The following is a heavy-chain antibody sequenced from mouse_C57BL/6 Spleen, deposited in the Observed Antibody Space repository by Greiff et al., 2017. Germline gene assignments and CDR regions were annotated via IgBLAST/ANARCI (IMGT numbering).Heavy chain of an antibody. J-gene: IGHJ2*01. CDR3: ARGSIYVSYYNFDY. Sequence: DVKLVESGGGLVKPGGSLKLSCAASGFTFSDYGMHWVRQAPEKGLEWVAYISSGSSTIYYAETVKGRFTISRDNAKNTLFLQMTCLRSEDSAMYYCARGSIYVSYYNFDYWGQGTTLTVSS. D-gene: IGHD2-3*01. CDR1: GFTFSDYG. CDR2: ISSGSSTI. V-gene: IGHV5-17*01.